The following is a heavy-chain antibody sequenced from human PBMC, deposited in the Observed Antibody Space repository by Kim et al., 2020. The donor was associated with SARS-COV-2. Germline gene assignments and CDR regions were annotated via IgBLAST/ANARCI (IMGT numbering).Heavy chain of an antibody. V-gene: IGHV4-39*01. CDR2: IYYSGST. CDR3: ARLKSSMDV. Sequence: SETLSLTCTVSGGSISSTSYYWGWIRQPPGKGLEWIGSIYYSGSTYYTPSLKSRVTISVDTSKNQFSLKLSSVTAADTAVYYCARLKSSMDVWGQGTTVTVSS. J-gene: IGHJ6*02. CDR1: GGSISSTSYY.